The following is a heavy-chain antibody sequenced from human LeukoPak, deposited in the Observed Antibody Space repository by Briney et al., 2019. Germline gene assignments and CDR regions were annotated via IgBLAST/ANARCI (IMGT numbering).Heavy chain of an antibody. Sequence: PGGSLRLSCAASGFAFTTYSMNWVRQAPGKGLEWISYISSRSSTIYYADSVKGRFTISRDNAKNSLYLQMNYLRAEDTAVYYCAREDFYDSSAYLDAFDLWGRGTMVTVSS. CDR1: GFAFTTYS. J-gene: IGHJ3*01. CDR2: ISSRSSTI. V-gene: IGHV3-48*01. CDR3: AREDFYDSSAYLDAFDL. D-gene: IGHD3-22*01.